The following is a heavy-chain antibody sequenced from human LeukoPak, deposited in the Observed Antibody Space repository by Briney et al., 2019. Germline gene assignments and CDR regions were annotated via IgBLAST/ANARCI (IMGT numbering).Heavy chain of an antibody. CDR1: GGSFSGYY. Sequence: SETLSLTCAVYGGSFSGYYWSWIRQPPGKGLEWIGEINHSGSTNYNPSLKSRVTISVDTSKNQFSLKLSSVTAADTAVYYCARDRPIVVVPAATNYFDYWGQGTLVTVSS. CDR2: INHSGST. V-gene: IGHV4-34*01. D-gene: IGHD2-2*01. CDR3: ARDRPIVVVPAATNYFDY. J-gene: IGHJ4*02.